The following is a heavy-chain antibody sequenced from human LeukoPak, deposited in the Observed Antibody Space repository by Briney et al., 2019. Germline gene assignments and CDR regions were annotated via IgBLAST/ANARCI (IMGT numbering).Heavy chain of an antibody. CDR1: GGTFSSYA. CDR3: AREGIGTMVRGATLIPYYFDY. D-gene: IGHD3-10*01. V-gene: IGHV1-69*04. CDR2: IIPILGIA. Sequence: SVKVSCKASGGTFSSYAISWVRQAPGQGLEWMGRIIPILGIANYAQKFQGRVTITADKSTSTAYMELSSLRSEDTAVYYCAREGIGTMVRGATLIPYYFDYWGQGTLVTVSS. J-gene: IGHJ4*02.